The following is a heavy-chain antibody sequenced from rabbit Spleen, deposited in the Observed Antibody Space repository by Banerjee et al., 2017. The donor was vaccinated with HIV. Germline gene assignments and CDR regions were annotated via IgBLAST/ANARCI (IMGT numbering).Heavy chain of an antibody. V-gene: IGHV1S7*01. D-gene: IGHD1-1*01. CDR2: IDPVFGST. J-gene: IGHJ4*01. Sequence: QLKESGGGLVQPGGSLTLSCKASGFDFSNYYMSWVRQAPGKGLEWIGYIDPVFGSTYYASWVNGRFTISSHNAQNTLYLRLNSLTAADTATYFCARDDHGSGWFFSLRGPGTLVTVS. CDR1: GFDFSNYY. CDR3: ARDDHGSGWFFSL.